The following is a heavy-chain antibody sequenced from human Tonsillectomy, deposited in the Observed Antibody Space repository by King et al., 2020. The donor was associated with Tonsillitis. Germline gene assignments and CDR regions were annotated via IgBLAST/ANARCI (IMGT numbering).Heavy chain of an antibody. J-gene: IGHJ6*03. CDR3: AREVPIYYYYMDV. CDR2: INSDWSST. D-gene: IGHD1-1*01. Sequence: VQLVESGGGLVQPGGSLRLSCAASGFTFSSYWMHGVRQAPGKGLVWVSRINSDWSSTSYADSVKGRFTISRDNAKNTLYLQMNSLRAEDTAVYYCAREVPIYYYYMDVWGKGTTVTVSS. CDR1: GFTFSSYW. V-gene: IGHV3-74*01.